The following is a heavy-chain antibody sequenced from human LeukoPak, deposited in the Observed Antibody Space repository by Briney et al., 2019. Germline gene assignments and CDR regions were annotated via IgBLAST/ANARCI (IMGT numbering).Heavy chain of an antibody. D-gene: IGHD3-22*01. CDR3: ARLGYYYDGSGYYYVSY. J-gene: IGHJ4*02. Sequence: GGSLRLSCAAPGFTVISSYISWVRQSPGKGLDWVAAIYSGSSTYYADSVKGRFTISRDSSRNTLYLQMNSLRAEDTAVYYCARLGYYYDGSGYYYVSYWGQGTLVTVSS. CDR2: IYSGSST. V-gene: IGHV3-66*01. CDR1: GFTVISSY.